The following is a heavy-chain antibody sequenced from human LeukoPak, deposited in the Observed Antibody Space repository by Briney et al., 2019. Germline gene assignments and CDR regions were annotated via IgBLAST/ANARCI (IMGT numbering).Heavy chain of an antibody. J-gene: IGHJ4*02. CDR3: AKATPFYLDY. Sequence: GGSLRLSCSASGFTFSAYAMHWVRQAPGKRLEYVSAITANGIGTYYADSVKGRFTISKDNSKNTLHLQMSGLRAEDTAVYYCAKATPFYLDYWGQGTLVTVSS. D-gene: IGHD5-24*01. CDR1: GFTFSAYA. V-gene: IGHV3-64D*09. CDR2: ITANGIGT.